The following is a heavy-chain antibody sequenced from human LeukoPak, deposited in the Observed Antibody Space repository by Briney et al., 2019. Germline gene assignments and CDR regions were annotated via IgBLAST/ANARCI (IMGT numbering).Heavy chain of an antibody. D-gene: IGHD3-3*02. V-gene: IGHV4-34*01. J-gene: IGHJ6*03. CDR3: ARGSFPQGPRPRSYYYYYYMDV. CDR1: GGSFSGYY. Sequence: KPSETLSLTCAVYGGSFSGYYWSWIRQPPGKGLEWIGEINHSGSTNYNPSLKSRVSISVDTSKNQFSLKLTSVTAADTAVYYCARGSFPQGPRPRSYYYYYYMDVWGKGTTVTVSS. CDR2: INHSGST.